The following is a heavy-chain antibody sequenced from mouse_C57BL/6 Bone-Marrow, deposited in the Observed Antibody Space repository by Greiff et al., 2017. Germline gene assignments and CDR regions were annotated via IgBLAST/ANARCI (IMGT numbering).Heavy chain of an antibody. J-gene: IGHJ2*01. CDR2: IDPEDGET. D-gene: IGHD3-1*01. CDR1: GFNIKDYY. V-gene: IGHV14-2*01. Sequence: EVKLQESGAELVKPGASVKLSCTASGFNIKDYYMHWVKQRPEQGLEWIGRIDPEDGETKYAPKVQGKATITADKSSNTAYLQLSSLTSEDTAVYYCARSGSVPYFDYWGQGTTLTVSS. CDR3: ARSGSVPYFDY.